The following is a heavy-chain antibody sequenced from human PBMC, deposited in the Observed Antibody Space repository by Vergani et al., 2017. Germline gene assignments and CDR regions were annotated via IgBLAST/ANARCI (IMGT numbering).Heavy chain of an antibody. CDR2: MNPNSGNT. CDR1: GYTFTSYD. V-gene: IGHV1-8*01. J-gene: IGHJ6*02. D-gene: IGHD2-15*01. Sequence: QVQLVQSGAEVKKPGASVKVSCKASGYTFTSYDINWVRQATGQGLEWMGWMNPNSGNTGYAQKFQGRVTMTRNTSISTDYMELSSLRSEDTAVYYCARVVVVAATYLNYYYGMDVWGQGTTVTVSS. CDR3: ARVVVVAATYLNYYYGMDV.